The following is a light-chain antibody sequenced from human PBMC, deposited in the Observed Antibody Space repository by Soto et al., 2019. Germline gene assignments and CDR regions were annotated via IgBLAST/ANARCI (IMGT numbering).Light chain of an antibody. J-gene: IGKJ1*01. CDR3: HQRSSWWT. CDR1: QSVGTY. CDR2: GAS. V-gene: IGKV3-11*01. Sequence: EIVLTQSPATLSLSPGERATLSCRASQSVGTYLAWYQQKPGQAPRLLIYGASNRATGIPARFSGSGSGTDFTLTISSLEPEDFAVYYCHQRSSWWTFGQGTKVEIK.